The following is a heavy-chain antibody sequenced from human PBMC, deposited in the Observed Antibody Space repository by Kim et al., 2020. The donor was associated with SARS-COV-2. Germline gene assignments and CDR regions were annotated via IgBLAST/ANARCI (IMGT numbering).Heavy chain of an antibody. J-gene: IGHJ6*02. CDR3: AKDLLYYDILTGYYYHYGMDV. CDR1: GFTFDDYA. Sequence: GGSLRLSCAASGFTFDDYAMHWVRQAPGKGLEWVSGISWNSGSIGYADSVKGRFTISRDNAKNSLYLQMNSLRAEDTALYYCAKDLLYYDILTGYYYHYGMDVWGQGTTVTVSS. V-gene: IGHV3-9*01. D-gene: IGHD3-9*01. CDR2: ISWNSGSI.